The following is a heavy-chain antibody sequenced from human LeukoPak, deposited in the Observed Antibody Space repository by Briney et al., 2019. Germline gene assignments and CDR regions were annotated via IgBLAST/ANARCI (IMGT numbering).Heavy chain of an antibody. CDR1: GGTFSSYA. CDR3: ARFGYSSSSGWLDP. D-gene: IGHD6-6*01. Sequence: GASVKVSCKASGGTFSSYAISWVRQAPGQGLEWMGWINPNSGGTNYAQKFQGRVTMTRDTSISTAYMELSRLRSDDTAVYYCARFGYSSSSGWLDPWGQGTLVTVSS. V-gene: IGHV1-2*02. CDR2: INPNSGGT. J-gene: IGHJ5*02.